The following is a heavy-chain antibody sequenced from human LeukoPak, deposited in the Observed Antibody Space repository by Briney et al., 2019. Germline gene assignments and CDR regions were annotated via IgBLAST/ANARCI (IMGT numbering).Heavy chain of an antibody. J-gene: IGHJ6*02. D-gene: IGHD5-24*01. CDR1: GFTFSSYA. V-gene: IGHV3-23*01. CDR3: AKASGGGYNYLYYYSGMDV. Sequence: GGSLRLSCAASGFTFSSYAMSWVRQAPGKGLEWVSAISGSGGSTYYADSVKGRFTISRDNSKNTLYLQMNSLRAEDTAVYYCAKASGGGYNYLYYYSGMDVWGQGTTVTVSS. CDR2: ISGSGGST.